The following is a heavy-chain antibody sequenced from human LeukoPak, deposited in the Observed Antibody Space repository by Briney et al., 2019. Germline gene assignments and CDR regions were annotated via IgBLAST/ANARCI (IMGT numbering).Heavy chain of an antibody. CDR1: GFPLSSYS. V-gene: IGHV3-48*01. J-gene: IGHJ4*02. CDR2: ISSSSSNI. Sequence: GGSLRLSCTASGFPLSSYSINWVRQAPRKGLEWISYISSSSSNIYYLDSVQGRLTVSRDNERNSLFLQIDSPRAEDTAVYYCVRVKGTYFDYWGQGSLVTVSS. CDR3: VRVKGTYFDY. D-gene: IGHD1-1*01.